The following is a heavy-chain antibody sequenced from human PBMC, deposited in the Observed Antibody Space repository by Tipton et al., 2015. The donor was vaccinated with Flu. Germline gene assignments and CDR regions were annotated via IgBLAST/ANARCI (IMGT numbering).Heavy chain of an antibody. CDR1: GGSITTYY. Sequence: LRLSCTVSGGSITTYYWSWIRQSPGKGLEWIGYIYDSGSTNYNPSLKSRVTISVDTSKNQFSLKLTSVTAADTAVYYCARRDYDILTGSRAFDIWGQGTMVTASP. V-gene: IGHV4-59*08. CDR2: IYDSGST. CDR3: ARRDYDILTGSRAFDI. J-gene: IGHJ3*02. D-gene: IGHD3-9*01.